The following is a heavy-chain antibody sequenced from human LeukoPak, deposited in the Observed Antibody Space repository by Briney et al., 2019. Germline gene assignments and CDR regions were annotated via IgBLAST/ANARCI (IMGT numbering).Heavy chain of an antibody. D-gene: IGHD3-22*01. J-gene: IGHJ4*02. Sequence: GGSLRLSCAASGFTFSSYWMSWVRQAPGKGLKWVANIKQDGSEKHYAESVKGRFTISRDNAKNSLYLQMNSLRAEDTAVYYCARAIGHFDYWGQGTLVTVSS. CDR2: IKQDGSEK. CDR1: GFTFSSYW. CDR3: ARAIGHFDY. V-gene: IGHV3-7*04.